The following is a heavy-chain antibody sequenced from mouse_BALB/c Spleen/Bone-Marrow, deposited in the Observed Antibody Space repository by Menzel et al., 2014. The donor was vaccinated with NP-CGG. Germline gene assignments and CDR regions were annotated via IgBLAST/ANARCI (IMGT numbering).Heavy chain of an antibody. D-gene: IGHD1-1*01. J-gene: IGHJ1*01. V-gene: IGHV1-20*02. CDR1: GYSFTGYF. Sequence: EVQLQQSRPELVKPGASVKISCKASGYSFTGYFMNWVMQSHGKSLEWIGRINPYNGDTFCNQKFKGKATLTVDKSFRTTLMELRSLASENSSVYYYAREGGYYYGSSPYFDVWGAGTTVTDSS. CDR3: AREGGYYYGSSPYFDV. CDR2: INPYNGDT.